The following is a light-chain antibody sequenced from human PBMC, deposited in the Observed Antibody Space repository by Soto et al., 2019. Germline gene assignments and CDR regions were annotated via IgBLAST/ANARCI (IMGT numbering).Light chain of an antibody. CDR3: QQDDESPI. Sequence: EIVLTQSPDTLSLSPGERASLSCRVSQSVSSNYLAWYQQTPGQAPRLLIYGVSTRATRIPDRFRGSGSGTVFTLTITRLEPEDFAVYLCQQDDESPIVDGATKVQI. J-gene: IGKJ4*01. V-gene: IGKV3-20*01. CDR2: GVS. CDR1: QSVSSNY.